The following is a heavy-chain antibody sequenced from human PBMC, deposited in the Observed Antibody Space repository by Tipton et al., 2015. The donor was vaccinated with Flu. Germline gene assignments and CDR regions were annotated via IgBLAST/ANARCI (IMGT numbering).Heavy chain of an antibody. Sequence: TLSLTCSVSGASVASPYFWAWIRQPPGKGLEWIGNIGHSGNTYYSPSLRSRVTMSVDRSKNQFSLRLTSVTAADAAMYYCGRLFNGRYVDFWGQGTLVTVSS. J-gene: IGHJ4*02. CDR2: IGHSGNT. CDR3: GRLFNGRYVDF. CDR1: GASVASPYF. D-gene: IGHD1-26*01. V-gene: IGHV4-38-2*01.